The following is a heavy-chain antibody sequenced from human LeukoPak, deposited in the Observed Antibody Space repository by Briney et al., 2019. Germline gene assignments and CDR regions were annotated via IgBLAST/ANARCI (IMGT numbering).Heavy chain of an antibody. Sequence: SVKVSCKASGGTFSSYTISWVRQAPGQGLEWMGRIIPILGIANYAQKFQGGVTITADKSTSTAYMELSSLRSEDTAVYYCARTDLFRITIFGVVTWFDPWGQGTLVTVSS. J-gene: IGHJ5*02. CDR1: GGTFSSYT. CDR3: ARTDLFRITIFGVVTWFDP. V-gene: IGHV1-69*02. CDR2: IIPILGIA. D-gene: IGHD3-3*01.